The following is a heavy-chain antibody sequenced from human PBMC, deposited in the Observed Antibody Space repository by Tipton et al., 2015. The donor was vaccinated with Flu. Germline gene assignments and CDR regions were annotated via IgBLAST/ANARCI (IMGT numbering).Heavy chain of an antibody. CDR1: GLTFRNYD. CDR2: ISGSTGAT. CDR3: ATQVGADPGTKAFDY. Sequence: AVSGLTFRNYDMNWVRQAPGKGLEWLSAISGSTGATYYADSVKGRFTISRDDSKNTLFFHMNSLRVDDAAEYYCATQVGADPGTKAFDYWGQGTLVTFSS. J-gene: IGHJ4*02. V-gene: IGHV3-23*01. D-gene: IGHD2-8*01.